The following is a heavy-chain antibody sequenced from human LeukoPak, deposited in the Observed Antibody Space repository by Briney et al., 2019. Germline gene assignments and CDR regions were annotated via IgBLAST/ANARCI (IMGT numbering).Heavy chain of an antibody. D-gene: IGHD1/OR15-1a*01. CDR2: INWSGGRT. Sequence: PGGSLRLSCAASGFMFDDYGMSWVRQAPGKGLEWVSGINWSGGRTGYGGSPKGRFTISRDNAKNTLYLQMNSLRAEDTALYYCARDLTRTDNWGQGTLVTVSS. CDR3: ARDLTRTDN. CDR1: GFMFDDYG. V-gene: IGHV3-20*04. J-gene: IGHJ4*02.